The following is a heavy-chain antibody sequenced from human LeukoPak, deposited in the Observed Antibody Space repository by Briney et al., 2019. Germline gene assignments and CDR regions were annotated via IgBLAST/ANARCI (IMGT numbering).Heavy chain of an antibody. CDR1: GGSISSYY. CDR2: IYTSGST. Sequence: SETLSLTCTVSGGSISSYYWSWIRQPAGKGLEWIGRIYTSGSTNYNPSLKSRVTISVDKSKNQFSLKLSSVTAADTAVYYCARGRVGATDHDAFDIWGQGTMVTVSS. CDR3: ARGRVGATDHDAFDI. J-gene: IGHJ3*02. V-gene: IGHV4-4*07. D-gene: IGHD1-26*01.